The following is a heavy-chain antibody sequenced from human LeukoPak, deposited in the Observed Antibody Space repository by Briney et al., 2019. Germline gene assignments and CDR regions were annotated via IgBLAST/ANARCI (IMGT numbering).Heavy chain of an antibody. CDR3: AATSIIFNWFDP. Sequence: SVKVSCKASGGSFGDFAIIWVRQAPGHGLEWMGRSVPTSDTKDYAQKFQGRVTFTTDESTTTAHMELSNLSPEDTAVYYCAATSIIFNWFDPWGQGTLVTVSS. D-gene: IGHD1-14*01. CDR1: GGSFGDFA. CDR2: SVPTSDTK. V-gene: IGHV1-69*05. J-gene: IGHJ5*02.